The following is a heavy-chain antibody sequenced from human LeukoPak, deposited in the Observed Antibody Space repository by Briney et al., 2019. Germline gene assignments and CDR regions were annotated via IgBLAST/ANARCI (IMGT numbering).Heavy chain of an antibody. CDR3: ARENHLPALDAFDI. CDR2: IYYSGST. Sequence: SETLSLTCTVSGGSISSYYWSWIRQPPGKGLEWIGYIYYSGSTNYNPSLKSRVTISVDTSKNQFSLKLSSVTAADTAVYYCARENHLPALDAFDIWGQGTMVTVSS. V-gene: IGHV4-59*01. CDR1: GGSISSYY. D-gene: IGHD1-14*01. J-gene: IGHJ3*02.